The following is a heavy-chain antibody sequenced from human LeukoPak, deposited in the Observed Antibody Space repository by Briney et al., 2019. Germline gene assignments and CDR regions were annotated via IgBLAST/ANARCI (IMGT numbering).Heavy chain of an antibody. D-gene: IGHD6-13*01. V-gene: IGHV7-4-1*02. J-gene: IGHJ4*02. CDR1: GYTFTNFA. Sequence: ASVRVSCKASGYTFTNFAISWVRQAPGQGLEWMGWINTNTGNPTYAQGFTGRFVFSLDTSVSTAYLQISSLKAEDTAVYYCARVVAAAGKILDYWGQGTLVTVSS. CDR2: INTNTGNP. CDR3: ARVVAAAGKILDY.